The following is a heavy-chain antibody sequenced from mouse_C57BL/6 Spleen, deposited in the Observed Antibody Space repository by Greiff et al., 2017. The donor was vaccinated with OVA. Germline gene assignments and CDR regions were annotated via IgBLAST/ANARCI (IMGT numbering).Heavy chain of an antibody. CDR3: AIGLYYDYDQAY. CDR2: ISYDGSN. CDR1: GYSITSGYY. D-gene: IGHD2-4*01. J-gene: IGHJ3*01. Sequence: DVQLQESGPGLVKPSQSLSLTCSVTGYSITSGYYWNWIRQFPGNKLEWMGYISYDGSNNYNPSLKNRISITRDTSKNQFFLKLNSVTTEDTATYYCAIGLYYDYDQAYWGQGTLVTVSA. V-gene: IGHV3-6*01.